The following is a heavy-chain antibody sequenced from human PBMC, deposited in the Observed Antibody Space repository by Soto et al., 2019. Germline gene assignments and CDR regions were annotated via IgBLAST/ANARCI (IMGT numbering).Heavy chain of an antibody. CDR3: ARLHGYCIGSSCHGHYAMDV. D-gene: IGHD2-2*01. CDR2: IYYSGRT. V-gene: IGHV4-59*08. Sequence: SETLSLTCTVSGGSISSYYWSWIRQPPGKGLKWIGYIYYSGRTYYNPSLNSRVTVSVDTSKNQFSLKVTSVTAADTAVYYCARLHGYCIGSSCHGHYAMDVWGQGTTVTVSS. J-gene: IGHJ6*02. CDR1: GGSISSYY.